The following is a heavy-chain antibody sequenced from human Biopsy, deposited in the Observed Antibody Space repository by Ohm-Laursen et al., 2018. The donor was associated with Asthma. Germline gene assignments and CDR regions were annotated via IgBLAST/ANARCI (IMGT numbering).Heavy chain of an antibody. V-gene: IGHV1-18*01. D-gene: IGHD3-10*01. CDR3: ARAVDYSHYYGIDV. Sequence: SETVSCTTSGYTFNSAGITWVRQAPGQGLEWMGWISVYNGNTKVTQKLQDRVTMITDTSTSTAYMELRSLRSDDTAVYFCARAVDYSHYYGIDVWGQGTTVTVS. CDR1: GYTFNSAG. J-gene: IGHJ6*02. CDR2: ISVYNGNT.